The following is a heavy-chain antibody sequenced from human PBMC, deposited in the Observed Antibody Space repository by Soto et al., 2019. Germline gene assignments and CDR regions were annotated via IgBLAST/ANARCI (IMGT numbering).Heavy chain of an antibody. CDR1: GGSISSSSYY. CDR2: IYYSGST. D-gene: IGHD3-22*01. V-gene: IGHV4-39*01. CDR3: ASVVYYYDSSGYALDI. J-gene: IGHJ3*02. Sequence: SETLSLTCTVSGGSISSSSYYWGWIRQPPGKGLEWIGSIYYSGSTYYNPSLKSRVTISVDTSKNQFSLKLSSVTAADTAVYYCASVVYYYDSSGYALDIWGQGTMVTVSS.